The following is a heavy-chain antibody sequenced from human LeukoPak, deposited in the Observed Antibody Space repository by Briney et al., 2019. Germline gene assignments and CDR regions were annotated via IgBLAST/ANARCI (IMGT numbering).Heavy chain of an antibody. J-gene: IGHJ5*02. Sequence: PGGSLNLSCAASGFTFSGSAIHWVRQSSGKGLEWVGHIDKKDNFYSTTSAASVTGRSTISRDDSKNTAYLQMNSLKTEDTALYYCTRDSGTYNWLDPWGQGTLVTASS. CDR1: GFTFSGSA. V-gene: IGHV3-73*01. D-gene: IGHD1-26*01. CDR3: TRDSGTYNWLDP. CDR2: IDKKDNFYST.